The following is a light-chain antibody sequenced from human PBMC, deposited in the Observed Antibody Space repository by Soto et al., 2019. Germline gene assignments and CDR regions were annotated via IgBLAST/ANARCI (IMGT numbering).Light chain of an antibody. J-gene: IGKJ1*01. CDR1: QSISIS. V-gene: IGKV1-39*01. CDR3: QQGNSRPRT. CDR2: TTS. Sequence: DIQLTQSPSSLSASVGDRVTITCRASQSISISLNWYQQKPGKAPNFLIFTTSNLESGVPSRFTGSGSGTEFTLTISSLQPEDFATYFCQQGNSRPRTFGQGTKVEIK.